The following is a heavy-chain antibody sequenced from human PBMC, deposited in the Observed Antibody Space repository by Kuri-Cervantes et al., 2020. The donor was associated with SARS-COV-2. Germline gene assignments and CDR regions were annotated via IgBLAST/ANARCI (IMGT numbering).Heavy chain of an antibody. CDR1: GGTFSSYA. Sequence: SVKVSCKASGGTFSSYAISWVRQAPGQGLEWMGGIIPIFGTANYAQKFQGRVTITTDESTSTAYMELSSLRSEDTAVYYCAREGCSSTSCYSAWFDPRGQGTLVTVSS. D-gene: IGHD2-2*01. CDR2: IIPIFGTA. V-gene: IGHV1-69*05. CDR3: AREGCSSTSCYSAWFDP. J-gene: IGHJ5*02.